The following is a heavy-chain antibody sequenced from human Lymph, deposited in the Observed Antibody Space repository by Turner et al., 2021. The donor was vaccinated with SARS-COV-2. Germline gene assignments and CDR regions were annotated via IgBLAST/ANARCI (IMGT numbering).Heavy chain of an antibody. CDR2: IYYSGST. CDR3: ARAPFIIVLMMYASGYFDN. CDR1: GGSISSSSYY. V-gene: IGHV4-39*01. D-gene: IGHD2-8*01. Sequence: QLQLQESGPGLVKPSETLSLTCTVSGGSISSSSYYWGWIRQPPGKGLEWIGSIYYSGSTYYNPSLKSRVTISVDTSKNQFSLKLSSATAADTAVYYCARAPFIIVLMMYASGYFDNWGQGTLVTVSS. J-gene: IGHJ4*02.